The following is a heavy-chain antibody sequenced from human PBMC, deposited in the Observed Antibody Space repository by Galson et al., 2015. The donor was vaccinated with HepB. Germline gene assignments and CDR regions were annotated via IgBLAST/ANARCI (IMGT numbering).Heavy chain of an antibody. CDR2: INHSGST. Sequence: TLSLTCAVYGGSFSGYYWSWIRQPPGKGLEWIGEINHSGSTNYNPSLKSRVTISVDTSKNQFSLKLSSVTAADTAVYYCARGDIVAADAFDIWGQGTMVTVSS. CDR3: ARGDIVAADAFDI. J-gene: IGHJ3*02. D-gene: IGHD5-12*01. CDR1: GGSFSGYY. V-gene: IGHV4-34*01.